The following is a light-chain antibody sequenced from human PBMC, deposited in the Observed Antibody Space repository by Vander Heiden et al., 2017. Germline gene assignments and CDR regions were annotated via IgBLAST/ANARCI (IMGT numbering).Light chain of an antibody. CDR2: NDS. CDR1: VLANKY. CDR3: YSAADNNLWV. J-gene: IGLJ3*02. V-gene: IGLV3-27*01. Sequence: SYELTQPSSVSVSPGQTARSTCSGDVLANKYARWFQQTPGQAPLLVIYNDSERPSGIPERFSGSSSGTTVTLTISGAQVEDEADYYCYSAADNNLWVFGGGTKLTVL.